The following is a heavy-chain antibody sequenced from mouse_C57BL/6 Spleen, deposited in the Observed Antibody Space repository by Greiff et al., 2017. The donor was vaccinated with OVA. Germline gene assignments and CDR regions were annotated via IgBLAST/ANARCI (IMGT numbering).Heavy chain of an antibody. V-gene: IGHV1-54*01. CDR1: GYAFTNYL. CDR3: ARSSYYGSRGGFDV. CDR2: INPGSGGT. J-gene: IGHJ1*03. Sequence: VQLQESGAELVRPGTSVKVSCKASGYAFTNYLIEWVKQRPGQGLEWIGVINPGSGGTNYNEKFKGKATLTADKSSSTAYMQLSSLTSEDSAVYFCARSSYYGSRGGFDVWGTGTTVTVSS. D-gene: IGHD1-1*01.